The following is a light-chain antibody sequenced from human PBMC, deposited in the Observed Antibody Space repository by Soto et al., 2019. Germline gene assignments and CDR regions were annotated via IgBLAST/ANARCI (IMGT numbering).Light chain of an antibody. CDR3: QQYNSYPLT. J-gene: IGKJ4*01. V-gene: IGKV1-5*01. Sequence: DIQMTQSPSTLSASVGDRVTITCRASHSISSWLAWYQQKPGKAPNLLIYAASTLESGVPSRFSGSGSGTEFTLTISSLQPDDFATYYCQQYNSYPLTFGGGTKVDIK. CDR2: AAS. CDR1: HSISSW.